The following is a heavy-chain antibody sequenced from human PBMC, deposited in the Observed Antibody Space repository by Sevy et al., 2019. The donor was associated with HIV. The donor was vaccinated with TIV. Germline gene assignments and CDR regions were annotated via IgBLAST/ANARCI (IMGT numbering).Heavy chain of an antibody. CDR2: IYPGDSDT. D-gene: IGHD2-21*02. Sequence: GESLKISCKGSGYSFTSYWIGWVRQMPGKGLEWMGIIYPGDSDTRYSPSFQGQVTISADKSISTAYLQWSSLKASDTAMDYWARHGGNSDYYYYYMDAWGIGTTVTVSS. V-gene: IGHV5-51*01. CDR3: ARHGGNSDYYYYYMDA. J-gene: IGHJ6*03. CDR1: GYSFTSYW.